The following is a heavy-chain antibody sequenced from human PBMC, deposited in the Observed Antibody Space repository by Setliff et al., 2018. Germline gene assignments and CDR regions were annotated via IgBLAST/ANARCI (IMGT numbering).Heavy chain of an antibody. CDR1: GGSSSSHY. Sequence: KPSETPSLTCTVPGGSSSSHYCRWIRQPPGKGLERIGYIHYTGTTNYNPSLKSRVTLSLDTAKNQFSLELRAVTAADTALYYCARENGYCSGGACYFMFDYWGQGTLVTVSS. CDR3: ARENGYCSGGACYFMFDY. V-gene: IGHV4-59*11. CDR2: IHYTGTT. D-gene: IGHD2-15*01. J-gene: IGHJ4*02.